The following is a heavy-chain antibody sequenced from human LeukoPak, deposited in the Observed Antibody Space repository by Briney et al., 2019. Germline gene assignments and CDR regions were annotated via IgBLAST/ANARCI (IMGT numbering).Heavy chain of an antibody. J-gene: IGHJ4*02. Sequence: PGGSLRLSCAASGLTFSDYVLYWVRPAPGKGLEWVAVTSYDGSSEYYTDSVKGRFTVSRDNSRSTLYLQMNSLRVEDTGVYYYARALSQGAGAAVPSAPIDYWGQGNLVTVSS. D-gene: IGHD2-2*01. V-gene: IGHV3-30-3*01. CDR1: GLTFSDYV. CDR3: ARALSQGAGAAVPSAPIDY. CDR2: TSYDGSSE.